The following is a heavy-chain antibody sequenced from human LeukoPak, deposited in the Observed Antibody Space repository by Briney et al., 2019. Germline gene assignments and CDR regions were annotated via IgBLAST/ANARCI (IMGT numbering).Heavy chain of an antibody. CDR3: ARAIRGYSHDAL. V-gene: IGHV3-11*01. Sequence: PGGSLRLSCAASGFTFSDYYMSWIRQTPGKGLEWVSYISGGATDIKYVDSVKGRFTVSRDNAKNSVSLQKNSLRAEDTAVYYCARAIRGYSHDALWGQGTRVTVSS. CDR2: ISGGATDI. CDR1: GFTFSDYY. D-gene: IGHD5-18*01. J-gene: IGHJ4*02.